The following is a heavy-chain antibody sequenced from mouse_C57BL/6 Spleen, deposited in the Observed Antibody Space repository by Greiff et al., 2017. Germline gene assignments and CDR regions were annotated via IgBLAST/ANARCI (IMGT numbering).Heavy chain of an antibody. CDR2: ISSGGSYT. CDR3: ARLVTGFDY. D-gene: IGHD4-1*01. J-gene: IGHJ2*01. V-gene: IGHV5-6*01. CDR1: GFTFSSYG. Sequence: EVKLMESGGDLVKPGGSLKLSCAASGFTFSSYGMSWVRQTPDKRLEWVATISSGGSYTYYPDSVKGRFTISRDNAKNTLYLQMSSLKSEDTAMYYCARLVTGFDYWGQGTTLTVSS.